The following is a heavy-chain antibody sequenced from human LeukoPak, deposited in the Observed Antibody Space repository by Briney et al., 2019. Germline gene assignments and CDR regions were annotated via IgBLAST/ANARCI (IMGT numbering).Heavy chain of an antibody. CDR1: GGSISSYY. V-gene: IGHV4-59*01. CDR2: IYYSGST. Sequence: SETLPLTCTVSGGSISSYYWSWIRQPPGKGLEWIGYIYYSGSTNYNPSLKSRVTISVDTSKNQFSLKLSSVTAADTAVYYCARGDYYGSGSLYYYYYCMDVWGKGTTVTISS. D-gene: IGHD3-10*01. CDR3: ARGDYYGSGSLYYYYYCMDV. J-gene: IGHJ6*03.